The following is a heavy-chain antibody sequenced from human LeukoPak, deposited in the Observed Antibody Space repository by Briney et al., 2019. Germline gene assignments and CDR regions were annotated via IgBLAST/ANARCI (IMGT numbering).Heavy chain of an antibody. CDR3: ARDQSWGAFDI. D-gene: IGHD3-16*01. Sequence: RPSVTLSLTCAVSSYSITSGYYWGWIRPPPGTGLEWIGSLYQDGSTYYNPSLKSRVTISADTSKNQFSLKPNSLTAADTAVYYCARDQSWGAFDIWGQGTMVTVSS. CDR1: SYSITSGYY. V-gene: IGHV4-38-2*02. J-gene: IGHJ3*02. CDR2: LYQDGST.